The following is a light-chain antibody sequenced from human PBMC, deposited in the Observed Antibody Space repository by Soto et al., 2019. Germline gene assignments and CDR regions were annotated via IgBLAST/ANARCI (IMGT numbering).Light chain of an antibody. Sequence: EIVMTQSPATLSLSPGQRATLSCRASQRVSSKLAWYQQRPGQAPRLLIYSASTRATGIPARFSGSGSGTEFTLSISSLQSADFAAYYCHQYNHWLTWTFGQGTKVEIK. CDR3: HQYNHWLTWT. CDR2: SAS. V-gene: IGKV3-15*01. CDR1: QRVSSK. J-gene: IGKJ1*01.